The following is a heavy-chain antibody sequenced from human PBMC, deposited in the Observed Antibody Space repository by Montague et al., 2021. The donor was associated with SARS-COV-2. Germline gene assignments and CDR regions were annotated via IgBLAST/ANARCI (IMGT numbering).Heavy chain of an antibody. Sequence: CAISGDSVSSNTVAWDWYRQSPSTHIEWLGRTYYWTKRSNDYAVSMHSRVTINPGTSKNQFSLHVNSVTPEDTAVYYCVRDSEYSTDYWGQGLLVTVSS. J-gene: IGHJ4*02. CDR1: GDSVSSNTVA. D-gene: IGHD6-6*01. CDR2: TYYWTKRSN. CDR3: VRDSEYSTDY. V-gene: IGHV6-1*01.